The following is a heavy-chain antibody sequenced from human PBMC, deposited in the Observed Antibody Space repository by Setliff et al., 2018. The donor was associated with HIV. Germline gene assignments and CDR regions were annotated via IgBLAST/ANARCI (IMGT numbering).Heavy chain of an antibody. CDR3: ARGNYYGNSVYDAFDI. V-gene: IGHV1-8*01. CDR1: GYTFTNYD. J-gene: IGHJ3*02. CDR2: MNPNSHNT. D-gene: IGHD3-22*01. Sequence: ASVKVSCKASGYTFTNYDTNWVRQAPGQGLEWMGWMNPNSHNTGYAQKFQGRVTMTSDASISTAYMELRSPRSEDTAVYYCARGNYYGNSVYDAFDIWGQGTMVTVSS.